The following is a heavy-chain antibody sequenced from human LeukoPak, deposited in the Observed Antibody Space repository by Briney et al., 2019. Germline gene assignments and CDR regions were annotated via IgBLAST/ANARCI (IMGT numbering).Heavy chain of an antibody. Sequence: KPSETLSLTCTVSGGSISSSSYYWGWIRQPPGKGLEWIGSIYYSGSTYYNPSLKSRVTISVDTSKNQFSLKLSSVTAADTAVYYCARLGYDFWSGYSNYYYYMDVWGKGTTVTVSS. J-gene: IGHJ6*03. CDR3: ARLGYDFWSGYSNYYYYMDV. V-gene: IGHV4-39*01. CDR1: GGSISSSSYY. CDR2: IYYSGST. D-gene: IGHD3-3*01.